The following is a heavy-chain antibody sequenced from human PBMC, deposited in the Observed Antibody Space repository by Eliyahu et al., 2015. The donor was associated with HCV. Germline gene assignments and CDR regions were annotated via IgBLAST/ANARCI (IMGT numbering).Heavy chain of an antibody. D-gene: IGHD3-10*01. Sequence: EVQLLESGGGSVQPGGSLRLSCXVSGFTFTTSXMNWVRQAPGKGLEWVSSXSNGGTRTYYADSVKGRFTISRDSSKSTLFLQMNSLRVEDTAVYYCAKDLRLGRSHWLGDSWGQGTLVTVSS. J-gene: IGHJ5*02. CDR3: AKDLRLGRSHWLGDS. V-gene: IGHV3-23*01. CDR1: GFTFTTSX. CDR2: XSNGGTRT.